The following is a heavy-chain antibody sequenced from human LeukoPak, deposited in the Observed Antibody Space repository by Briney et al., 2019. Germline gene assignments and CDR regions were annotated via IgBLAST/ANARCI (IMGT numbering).Heavy chain of an antibody. D-gene: IGHD6-13*01. CDR3: AKELVAAAGLYFDY. CDR2: ISGGGTTT. Sequence: GSLRLSCAASGFMFTSYAMSWVRQAPGKGLEWVAAISGGGTTTYYADSVKGRFTISRDTSKKTLYLEMNSLRAEDTAIYYCAKELVAAAGLYFDYWGQGTLVTVSS. V-gene: IGHV3-23*01. J-gene: IGHJ4*02. CDR1: GFMFTSYA.